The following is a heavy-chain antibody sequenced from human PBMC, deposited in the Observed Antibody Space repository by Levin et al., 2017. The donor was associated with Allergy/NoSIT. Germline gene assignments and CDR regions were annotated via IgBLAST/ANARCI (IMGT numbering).Heavy chain of an antibody. J-gene: IGHJ4*02. CDR1: GFTFSSYA. Sequence: GGSLRLSCAASGFTFSSYAMSWVRQAPGKGLEWVSAISGSGGSTYYADSVKGRFTISRDNSKNTLYLQMNSLRAEDTAVYYCAKMSIAARSGYYFDYWGQGTLVTVSS. CDR3: AKMSIAARSGYYFDY. D-gene: IGHD6-6*01. V-gene: IGHV3-23*01. CDR2: ISGSGGST.